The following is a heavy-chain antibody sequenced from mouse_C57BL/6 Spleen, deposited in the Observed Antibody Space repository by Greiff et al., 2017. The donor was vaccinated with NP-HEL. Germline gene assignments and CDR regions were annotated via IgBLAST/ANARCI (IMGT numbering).Heavy chain of an antibody. CDR3: ARCYYSNYDAMDY. V-gene: IGHV1-50*01. Sequence: VQLQQPGAELVKPGASVKLSCKASGYTFTSYWMQWVKQRPGQGLEWIGEIDPSDSYTNYNQKFKGKATLTVDTSSSTAYMQLSSLTSEDSAVYYCARCYYSNYDAMDYWGQGTSVTVSS. J-gene: IGHJ4*01. CDR2: IDPSDSYT. CDR1: GYTFTSYW. D-gene: IGHD2-5*01.